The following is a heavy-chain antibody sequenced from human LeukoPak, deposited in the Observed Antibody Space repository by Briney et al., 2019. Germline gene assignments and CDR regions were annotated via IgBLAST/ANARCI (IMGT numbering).Heavy chain of an antibody. J-gene: IGHJ4*02. D-gene: IGHD4-11*01. CDR1: GGSISSYY. CDR2: IYTSGST. V-gene: IGHV4-4*07. CDR3: ARGTLGSNYGLNDY. Sequence: SETLSLTCTVSGGSISSYYWSWIRQPAGKGLEWIGRIYTSGSTNYNPSLKSRVTMSVDTSKNQFSLKLSSVIAADTAVYYCARGTLGSNYGLNDYWGQGTLVTVSS.